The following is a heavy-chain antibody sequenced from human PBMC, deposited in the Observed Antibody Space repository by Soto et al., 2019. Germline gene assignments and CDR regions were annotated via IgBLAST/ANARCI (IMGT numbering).Heavy chain of an antibody. J-gene: IGHJ6*02. Sequence: GGSLRLSCAASGFTFSSYGMHWVRQAPGKGLEWVAVISYDGSNKYYADSAKGRFTISRDNSKNTLYLQMNSLRAEDTAVYYCAKDLGYSYGYYYGMDVWGQGTTVTVSS. D-gene: IGHD5-18*01. V-gene: IGHV3-30*18. CDR1: GFTFSSYG. CDR3: AKDLGYSYGYYYGMDV. CDR2: ISYDGSNK.